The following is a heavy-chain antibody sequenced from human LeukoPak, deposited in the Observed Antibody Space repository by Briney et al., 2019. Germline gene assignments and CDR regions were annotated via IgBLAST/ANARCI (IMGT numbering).Heavy chain of an antibody. D-gene: IGHD6-19*01. CDR1: GFIFSSYE. J-gene: IGHJ4*02. V-gene: IGHV3-48*03. Sequence: GGSLRLSCVASGFIFSSYEMSWVRQAPGKGLEWVSYIGSGGGTKYYADSVKGRFTISRDNGKYSLYLQMNSLRAEDTAVYYCASFPSSGWYVSGNDFWGQGTLVTVSS. CDR2: IGSGGGTK. CDR3: ASFPSSGWYVSGNDF.